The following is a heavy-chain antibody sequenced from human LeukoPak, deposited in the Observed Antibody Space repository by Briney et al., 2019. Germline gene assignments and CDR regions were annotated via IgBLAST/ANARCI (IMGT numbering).Heavy chain of an antibody. CDR2: IDSRDNT. Sequence: PGGSLRLSCAASGFTVSNNHMSWVRQAPGKGLEWVSVIDSRDNTYHSDSVKGRFTISRHTSKNTLYLQLNNLRAEDTAVYYCARRSIPLRGAFDLWGPGTLVTVSS. V-gene: IGHV3-53*04. D-gene: IGHD5-24*01. CDR3: ARRSIPLRGAFDL. CDR1: GFTVSNNH. J-gene: IGHJ5*02.